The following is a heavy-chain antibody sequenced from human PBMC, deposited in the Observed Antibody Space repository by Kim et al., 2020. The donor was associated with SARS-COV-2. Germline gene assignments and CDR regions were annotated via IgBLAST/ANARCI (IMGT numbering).Heavy chain of an antibody. CDR1: GFTFRNYA. Sequence: GGSLRLSCGASGFTFRNYAMIWVRQAPGKGLEWVSIITDGGGSTYYADSVKGRFTVSRDNSNSTLYLQLNSLRVEDTAVYYCAKAQALVYYYYMDVWGQGTTVTVSS. CDR2: ITDGGGST. V-gene: IGHV3-23*01. J-gene: IGHJ6*02. CDR3: AKAQALVYYYYMDV.